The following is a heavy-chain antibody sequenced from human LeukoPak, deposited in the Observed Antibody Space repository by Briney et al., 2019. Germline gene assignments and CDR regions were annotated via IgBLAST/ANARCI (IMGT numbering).Heavy chain of an antibody. CDR1: GGSISSGGYY. CDR2: IYYSGST. J-gene: IGHJ4*02. V-gene: IGHV4-31*03. CDR3: ARASTVATYSPFDY. D-gene: IGHD5-12*01. Sequence: SQTLSLTCTVSGGSISSGGYYWSWIRQHPGKGLEWIGYIYYSGSTYYNPSLKSRVTISVDTYKNQFSLKLSSVTAADTAVYYCARASTVATYSPFDYWGQGTLVTVSS.